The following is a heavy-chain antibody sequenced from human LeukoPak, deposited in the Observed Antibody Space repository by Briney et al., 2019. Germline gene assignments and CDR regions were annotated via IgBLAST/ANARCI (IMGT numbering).Heavy chain of an antibody. CDR2: IYYSGST. CDR3: ARRDRWDYGGNFAH. J-gene: IGHJ4*02. CDR1: GGSVSSGSYY. V-gene: IGHV4-61*01. D-gene: IGHD4-23*01. Sequence: KPSETLSLTCTVSGGSVSSGSYYWSWVRQPPGKVLDWIGYIYYSGSTNYIPSLKSRVTISVDTSKNQFSLKLSSVTAADTAVYYCARRDRWDYGGNFAHWGQGTLVTVSS.